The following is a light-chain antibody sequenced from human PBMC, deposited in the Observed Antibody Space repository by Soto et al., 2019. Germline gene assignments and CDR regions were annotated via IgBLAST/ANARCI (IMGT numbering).Light chain of an antibody. V-gene: IGLV3-25*02. J-gene: IGLJ1*01. CDR1: ELSKQY. CDR2: KDT. CDR3: KSSDETGNYYL. Sequence: SYELTQTPSVSVSPGQTARITCSGDELSKQYVYWYQQKPGQAPVLVIYKDTERASGIPERFSASSSGTTVTLTISGVRAEDDPHYSSKSSDETGNYYLFGTGTKVTVL.